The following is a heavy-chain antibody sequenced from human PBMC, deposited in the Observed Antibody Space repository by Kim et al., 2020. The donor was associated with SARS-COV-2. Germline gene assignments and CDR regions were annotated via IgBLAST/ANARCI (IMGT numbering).Heavy chain of an antibody. Sequence: GGSLRLSCAASGFTFSSSWMHWVRQAPGKGLVCLSHISNDGYTTAYADSAKGRFTVSRDNAQKTLYLQMNSLRAKDTAVYFCARSCSVPEGYWGHGT. CDR2: ISNDGYTT. D-gene: IGHD2-21*01. V-gene: IGHV3-74*01. J-gene: IGHJ4*01. CDR3: ARSCSVPEGY. CDR1: GFTFSSSW.